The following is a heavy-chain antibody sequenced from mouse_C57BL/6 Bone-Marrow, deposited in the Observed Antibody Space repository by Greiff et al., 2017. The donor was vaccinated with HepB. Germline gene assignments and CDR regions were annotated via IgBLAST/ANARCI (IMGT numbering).Heavy chain of an antibody. Sequence: DVKLVESGGDLVKPGGSLKLSCAASGFTFSSYGMSWVRQTPDKRLEWVATISSGGSYTYYPDSVKGRFTISRDNAKNTLYLQMSSLKSEDTAMYYCARPGDTTVVGYFDYWGQGTTLTVSS. CDR1: GFTFSSYG. D-gene: IGHD1-1*01. CDR3: ARPGDTTVVGYFDY. J-gene: IGHJ2*01. V-gene: IGHV5-6*02. CDR2: ISSGGSYT.